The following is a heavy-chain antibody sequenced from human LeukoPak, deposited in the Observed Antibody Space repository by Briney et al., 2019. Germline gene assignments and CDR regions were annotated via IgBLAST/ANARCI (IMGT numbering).Heavy chain of an antibody. CDR1: GFTFSSYS. V-gene: IGHV3-21*01. CDR2: ISSSSSYI. Sequence: PGGSLRLSCAASGFTFSSYSMNWVRQAPGKGLEWVSSISSSSSYIYYADSVKGRFTISRDNAKNSLYLQMNSLRAEDTAVYYCARVRSIQRNYFDYWGQGTLVTVSS. J-gene: IGHJ4*02. D-gene: IGHD6-25*01. CDR3: ARVRSIQRNYFDY.